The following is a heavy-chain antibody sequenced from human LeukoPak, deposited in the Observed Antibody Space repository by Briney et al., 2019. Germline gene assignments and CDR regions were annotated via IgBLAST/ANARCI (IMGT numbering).Heavy chain of an antibody. Sequence: ASVKVSCKASGYTFTGYYMHWVRQAPGQGLEWMGWINPNSGGTNYAQKFPGRVTMTRDTSISTAYMELSRLRSDDTAVYYCARGYTSGWSPALDIWGQGTMLTVSS. CDR3: ARGYTSGWSPALDI. V-gene: IGHV1-2*02. D-gene: IGHD6-19*01. CDR1: GYTFTGYY. J-gene: IGHJ3*02. CDR2: INPNSGGT.